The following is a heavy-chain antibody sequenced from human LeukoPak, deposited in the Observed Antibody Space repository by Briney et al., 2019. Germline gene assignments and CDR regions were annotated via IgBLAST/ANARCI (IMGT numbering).Heavy chain of an antibody. Sequence: PSETLSLTCTVSGGSISNYYWGWIRQPPGKGLEWIASIFYTGRTYYNPSLKSRVTISVDTSKNQFSLKLSSVTAEDTAVYYCARPGVGASEYWGQGTLVTVSS. CDR2: IFYTGRT. CDR3: ARPGVGASEY. CDR1: GGSISNYY. J-gene: IGHJ4*02. V-gene: IGHV4-39*01.